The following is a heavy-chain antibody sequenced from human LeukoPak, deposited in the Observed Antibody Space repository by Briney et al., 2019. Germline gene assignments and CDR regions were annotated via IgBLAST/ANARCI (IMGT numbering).Heavy chain of an antibody. D-gene: IGHD3-22*01. CDR3: ARSRDSSGYYLFDY. J-gene: IGHJ4*02. CDR2: IYYSGST. CDR1: GGSISSYY. V-gene: IGHV4-59*06. Sequence: PSETLSLTCTVSGGSISSYYWSWIRQHPGKGLEWIGYIYYSGSTYYNPSLKSRVTISVDTSKNQFSLKLSSVTAADTAVYYCARSRDSSGYYLFDYWGQGTLVTVSS.